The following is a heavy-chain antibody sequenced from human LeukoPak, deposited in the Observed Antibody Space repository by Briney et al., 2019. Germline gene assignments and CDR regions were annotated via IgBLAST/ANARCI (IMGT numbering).Heavy chain of an antibody. V-gene: IGHV3-74*01. CDR3: ARPNPVLYVDI. CDR2: INTDGSST. CDR1: GFTFSNYW. J-gene: IGHJ3*02. D-gene: IGHD2-2*02. Sequence: GGSLRLSCAASGFTFSNYWMHWVRQAPGKGLVWVSRINTDGSSTSYADSVKGRFTISRDNAKNTLYLQMDSLRAEDTAVYYCARPNPVLYVDIWGQGTMVTVSS.